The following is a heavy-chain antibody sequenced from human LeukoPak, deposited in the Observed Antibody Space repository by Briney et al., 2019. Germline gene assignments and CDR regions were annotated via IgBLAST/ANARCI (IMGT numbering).Heavy chain of an antibody. J-gene: IGHJ4*02. V-gene: IGHV3-23*01. Sequence: GGSLRLSCAASGFTFSSYAMSWVRQAPGKGLEWVSDISGSGGSTYYADFVKGRFTISRDNSKSTLYLQMNSLRAEDTAVYYCAKPNYDILTGPFDYWGQGTLVTVSS. D-gene: IGHD3-9*01. CDR3: AKPNYDILTGPFDY. CDR1: GFTFSSYA. CDR2: ISGSGGST.